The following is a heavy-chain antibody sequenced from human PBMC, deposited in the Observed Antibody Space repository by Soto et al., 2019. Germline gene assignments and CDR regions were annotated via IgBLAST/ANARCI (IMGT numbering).Heavy chain of an antibody. CDR3: ARTRMIESWIDY. Sequence: PSETLSLTCDVSGDSISTYYWSWIRQPPGKGLEWIGYVYYSGSTLYNPSLESRVTMSIDMSKKQVSLKLTSVIAAYTAVYYCARTRMIESWIDYWGHGTLVTVSP. J-gene: IGHJ4*01. D-gene: IGHD2-21*01. CDR2: VYYSGST. V-gene: IGHV4-59*01. CDR1: GDSISTYY.